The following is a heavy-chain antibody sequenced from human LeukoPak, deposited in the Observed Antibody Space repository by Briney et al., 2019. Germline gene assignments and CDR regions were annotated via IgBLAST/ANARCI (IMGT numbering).Heavy chain of an antibody. J-gene: IGHJ3*02. V-gene: IGHV3-33*07. CDR2: IWYDGSNK. CDR1: GGTFSSYG. CDR3: ASSLAAIGPFDI. Sequence: GGTLRLSCAVSGGTFSSYGMYWGRKAPGKGLGWVAIIWYDGSNKYYSNSVQSRFTIFRDNAKNHLYLQLNSLRAADTAVYYCASSLAAIGPFDIWGQGTMVTVSS. D-gene: IGHD6-13*01.